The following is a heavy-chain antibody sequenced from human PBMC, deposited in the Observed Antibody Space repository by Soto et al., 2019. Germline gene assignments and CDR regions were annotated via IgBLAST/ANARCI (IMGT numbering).Heavy chain of an antibody. D-gene: IGHD5-12*01. CDR2: IYYSGST. Sequence: SETLSLTCTVSGGSISSYYWSWIRQPPGKGLEWIGYIYYSGSTNYNPSLKSRVTISVDTSKNQFSLKLSSVTAADTAGYYCARLSVDMGATTGYYFAYWGKGPLVTVSS. J-gene: IGHJ4*02. CDR3: ARLSVDMGATTGYYFAY. CDR1: GGSISSYY. V-gene: IGHV4-59*01.